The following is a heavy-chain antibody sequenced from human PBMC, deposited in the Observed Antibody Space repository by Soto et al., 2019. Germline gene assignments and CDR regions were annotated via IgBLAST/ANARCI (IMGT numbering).Heavy chain of an antibody. CDR3: ARSILSYDDY. Sequence: QVQLQESGPGLVKPSQTLSLTCTVSGGSISSGGFFWSWIRQHPGKGLEWIGHIYYTGNTYYNPSLKSRVNISLDASTNQFSLKLSSVTAADTAIYYCARSILSYDDYWGQGTLVTVSS. CDR2: IYYTGNT. D-gene: IGHD5-18*01. CDR1: GGSISSGGFF. J-gene: IGHJ4*02. V-gene: IGHV4-31*03.